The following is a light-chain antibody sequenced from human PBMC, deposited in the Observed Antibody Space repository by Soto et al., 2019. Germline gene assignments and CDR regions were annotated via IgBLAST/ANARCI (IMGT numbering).Light chain of an antibody. CDR2: DAS. CDR3: QQYDSYSKT. Sequence: DIQMTQSPSTVSASVGDRVTIACRASQSISGWLAWYQQKPGKAPKLLIYDASSLKSGVPSRFSGSGSGTDFTLTISSLQPDDFATYYCQQYDSYSKTFGHGTKVDIK. J-gene: IGKJ2*01. CDR1: QSISGW. V-gene: IGKV1-5*01.